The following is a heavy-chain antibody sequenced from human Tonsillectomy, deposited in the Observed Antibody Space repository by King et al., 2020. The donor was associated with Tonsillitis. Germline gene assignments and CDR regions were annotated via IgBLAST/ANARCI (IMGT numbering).Heavy chain of an antibody. CDR3: VHRFRVGTYLY. J-gene: IGHJ4*02. CDR1: GFSLNTRGVG. Sequence: TLKESGPALVRPTQTLTLTCTFSGFSLNTRGVGVGWIRQPPGEALEWLAVIYWNDDKRYNPSLKTRVTITKDTSENRVALTMTNMDPVDTATYYCVHRFRVGTYLYWGQGTLVAVSS. V-gene: IGHV2-5*01. CDR2: IYWNDDK. D-gene: IGHD3-16*02.